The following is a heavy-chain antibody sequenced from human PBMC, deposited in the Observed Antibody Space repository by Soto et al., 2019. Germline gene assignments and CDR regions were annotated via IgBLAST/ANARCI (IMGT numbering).Heavy chain of an antibody. Sequence: ASVKVSCKASGYTFTGYYMHWVRQAPGQGLEWMGWINPNSGGTNYAQKFQGWVTMTRDTSISTAYMELSRLRSDDTAVYYCVREGGKDDIVVVPAAIPNYYYYYMDVWGKGTTVTVSS. V-gene: IGHV1-2*04. J-gene: IGHJ6*03. CDR2: INPNSGGT. CDR1: GYTFTGYY. D-gene: IGHD2-2*01. CDR3: VREGGKDDIVVVPAAIPNYYYYYMDV.